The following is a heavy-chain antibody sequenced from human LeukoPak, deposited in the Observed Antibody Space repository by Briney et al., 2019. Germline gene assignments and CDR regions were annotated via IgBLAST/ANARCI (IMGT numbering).Heavy chain of an antibody. D-gene: IGHD2-2*01. CDR1: GFTFSSYA. CDR3: AKCILGSSTSCLGAFDI. V-gene: IGHV3-23*01. Sequence: PGGSLRLSCAASGFTFSSYAMSWVRQAPGKGLEWVSAISGSGGSTYYADSVKGRFTISRDNSKNTLYLQMNSLRAEDTAVYYCAKCILGSSTSCLGAFDIWGQGTMVTVSS. J-gene: IGHJ3*02. CDR2: ISGSGGST.